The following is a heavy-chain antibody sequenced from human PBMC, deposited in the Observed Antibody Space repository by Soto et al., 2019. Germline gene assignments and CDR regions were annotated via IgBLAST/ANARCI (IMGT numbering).Heavy chain of an antibody. J-gene: IGHJ5*02. V-gene: IGHV4-31*03. Sequence: SETLSLTCTVSGGSISSGGYYWSWIRQHPGKGLEWIGYIYYSGSTYYNPSLKSRVTISVDTSKNQFSLKLSSVTAADTAVYYCARVKRCSSTSCPTSENWFDPWGQGTLVTVSS. CDR1: GGSISSGGYY. CDR2: IYYSGST. CDR3: ARVKRCSSTSCPTSENWFDP. D-gene: IGHD2-2*01.